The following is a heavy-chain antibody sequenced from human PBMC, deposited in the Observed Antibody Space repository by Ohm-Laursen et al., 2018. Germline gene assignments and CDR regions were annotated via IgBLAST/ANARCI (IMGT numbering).Heavy chain of an antibody. Sequence: SLRLSCSASGFTFSIYAMSWVRQAPGKGLEWVSAISGSAGSTYYADSVKGRFTISRDNSKNTLYLQMNSLRAEDTAVYYCAREAVAGTGDYFDYWGQGTLVTVSS. CDR1: GFTFSIYA. D-gene: IGHD6-19*01. J-gene: IGHJ4*02. V-gene: IGHV3-23*01. CDR3: AREAVAGTGDYFDY. CDR2: ISGSAGST.